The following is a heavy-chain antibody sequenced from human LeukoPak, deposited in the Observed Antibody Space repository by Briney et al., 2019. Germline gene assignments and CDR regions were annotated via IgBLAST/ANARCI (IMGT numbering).Heavy chain of an antibody. D-gene: IGHD4-17*01. CDR1: GGSFCGYY. J-gene: IGHJ4*02. CDR3: AASRYDYGDYVPLVY. V-gene: IGHV4-34*01. CDR2: INHSGST. Sequence: PSETLSLTCAVYGGSFCGYYWSWIRQPPGKGLEWIGEINHSGSTNYNPSLKSRVTISVDTSKNQFSLKLSSVTAADTTVYYCAASRYDYGDYVPLVYWGQGTLVTVSS.